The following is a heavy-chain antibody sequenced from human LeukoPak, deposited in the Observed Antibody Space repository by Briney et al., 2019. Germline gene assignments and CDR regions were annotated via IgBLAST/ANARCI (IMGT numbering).Heavy chain of an antibody. D-gene: IGHD3-16*02. CDR3: ARDSITFGGVIVPGDY. CDR2: IYSGGST. Sequence: GGSLRLSCAASGFTVSSNYMSWVRQAPGKGLEWVSVIYSGGSTYYADSVKGRFTIPRDNSKNTLYLQMNSLRAEDTAVYYCARDSITFGGVIVPGDYWGQGTLVTVSS. V-gene: IGHV3-66*01. CDR1: GFTVSSNY. J-gene: IGHJ4*02.